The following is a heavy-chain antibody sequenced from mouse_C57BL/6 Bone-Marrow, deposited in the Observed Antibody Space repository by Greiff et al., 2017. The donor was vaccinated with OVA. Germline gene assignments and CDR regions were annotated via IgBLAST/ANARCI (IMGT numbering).Heavy chain of an antibody. CDR3: AVEENWGWYFDV. CDR1: GFTFSDYY. CDR2: INYDGSST. D-gene: IGHD4-1*01. J-gene: IGHJ1*03. Sequence: EVKLMESEGGLVQPGSSMKLSCTASGFTFSDYYMAWVRQVPEKGLEWVANINYDGSSTYYLDSLKSRFILSRDNATNIVYLQMSSLKSEDTATYDCAVEENWGWYFDVWGTGTTVTVSS. V-gene: IGHV5-16*01.